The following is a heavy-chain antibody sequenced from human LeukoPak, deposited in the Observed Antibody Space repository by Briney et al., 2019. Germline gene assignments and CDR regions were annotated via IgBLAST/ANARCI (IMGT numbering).Heavy chain of an antibody. CDR2: MSYDGSNK. V-gene: IGHV3-30-3*01. CDR1: GFTFRNYV. Sequence: PGGSLRLSCAASGFTFRNYVMHWVRQAPGKGLEWVAAMSYDGSNKYYADSVKGRFTISRDNSNNTLYLQMNSLRAEDTAVYYCARDHPEFDYWGQGTLVTVSS. J-gene: IGHJ4*02. CDR3: ARDHPEFDY.